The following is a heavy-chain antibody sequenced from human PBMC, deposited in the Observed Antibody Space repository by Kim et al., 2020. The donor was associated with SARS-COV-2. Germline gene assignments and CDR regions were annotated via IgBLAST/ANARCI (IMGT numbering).Heavy chain of an antibody. J-gene: IGHJ4*02. Sequence: GGSLRLSCAASGFTFSNFGMHWVRQAPGEALEWVAAISYDGSNKYYAASSKGRFTISRDTSKNTVYLQMNSLRVDDTAVYHCARDWLTTGVDYWGQGTLVTVSS. CDR2: ISYDGSNK. V-gene: IGHV3-33*05. CDR1: GFTFSNFG. D-gene: IGHD4-17*01. CDR3: ARDWLTTGVDY.